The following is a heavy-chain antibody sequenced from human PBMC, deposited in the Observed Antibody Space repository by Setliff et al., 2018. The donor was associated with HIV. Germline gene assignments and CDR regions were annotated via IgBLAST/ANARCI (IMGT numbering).Heavy chain of an antibody. CDR1: GYTFTTFW. Sequence: KVSCKPSGYTFTTFWIGWVRQMPGKGLEWMGIIYPGDFDTRYSPSFQGQVTISADKSISTVYLQWRSLRASDTAIYYCARATTPYFDYWGQGTLVTVSS. CDR2: IYPGDFDT. V-gene: IGHV5-51*01. D-gene: IGHD5-12*01. J-gene: IGHJ4*02. CDR3: ARATTPYFDY.